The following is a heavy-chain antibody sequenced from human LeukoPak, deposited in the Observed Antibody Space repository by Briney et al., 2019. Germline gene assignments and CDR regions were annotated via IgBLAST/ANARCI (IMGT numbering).Heavy chain of an antibody. CDR3: ARGPPYYYDSSGYDPWFDP. Sequence: ASVKVSCKASGYTFTSYGISWVRQAPGQGLEWMGWISAYNGNTNYAQKLQGRVTMTTDTSTSTAYMELRSLRSDDTAVYYCARGPPYYYDSSGYDPWFDPWGQGTLVTVSS. V-gene: IGHV1-18*01. J-gene: IGHJ5*02. CDR1: GYTFTSYG. D-gene: IGHD3-22*01. CDR2: ISAYNGNT.